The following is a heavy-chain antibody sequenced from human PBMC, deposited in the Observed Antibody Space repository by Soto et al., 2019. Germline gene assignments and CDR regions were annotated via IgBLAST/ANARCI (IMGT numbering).Heavy chain of an antibody. CDR2: ISAYNGNT. CDR3: ARAEEGMYYDFWSGYFGPPTRGMDV. CDR1: GYTNTSYR. V-gene: IGHV1-18*01. Sequence: ASVKVSCKASGYTNTSYRISWVRKATGQGLEWMGWISAYNGNTNYAQKLQGRVTMTTDTSTSTAYMELRSLRSDDTAVYYCARAEEGMYYDFWSGYFGPPTRGMDVWGQGTTVTVSS. D-gene: IGHD3-3*01. J-gene: IGHJ6*02.